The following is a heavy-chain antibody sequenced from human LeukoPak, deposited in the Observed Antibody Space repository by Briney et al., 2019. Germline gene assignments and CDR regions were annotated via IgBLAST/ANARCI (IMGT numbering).Heavy chain of an antibody. Sequence: GSVAVSCMAAGYTFTSYGIGWVRQAPGQGLEGFGWISACSGNTNYAQKLQGRVTMTRDTSTSTAYMEVRSLRSDDTAVYYCASVPRVDRAMVADCWGQGTLVTVSS. D-gene: IGHD5-18*01. CDR2: ISACSGNT. J-gene: IGHJ4*02. CDR1: GYTFTSYG. CDR3: ASVPRVDRAMVADC. V-gene: IGHV1-18*01.